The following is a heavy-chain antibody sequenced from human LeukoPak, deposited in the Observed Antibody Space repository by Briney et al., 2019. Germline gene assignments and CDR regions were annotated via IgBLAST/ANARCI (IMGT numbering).Heavy chain of an antibody. CDR2: IYYSGST. Sequence: SETLSLTCTVSGGSISSGDYYWSWIRQPPGKGLEWIGYIYYSGSTYYNPSLKSRVTISVDTSKNQSSLKLSSVTAADTAVYYCAREDCSSTSCHGFMDVWGKGTTVTVSS. CDR1: GGSISSGDYY. D-gene: IGHD2-2*01. V-gene: IGHV4-30-4*08. J-gene: IGHJ6*03. CDR3: AREDCSSTSCHGFMDV.